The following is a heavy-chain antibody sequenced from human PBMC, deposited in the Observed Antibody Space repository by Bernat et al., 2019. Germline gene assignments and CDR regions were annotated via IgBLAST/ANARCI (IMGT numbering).Heavy chain of an antibody. V-gene: IGHV3-33*01. CDR1: GFTFSSYG. J-gene: IGHJ6*02. D-gene: IGHD3-16*01. Sequence: QVQLVESGGSVVQPGRSLRLSCAASGFTFSSYGMHWVRQASGKGLEWVAVIWYDASNKYYADSVKGRFAISRDNSKNTLYLQMNSLRAEDTAVYYCARLGNYYGMDVWGQGTTVTVSS. CDR2: IWYDASNK. CDR3: ARLGNYYGMDV.